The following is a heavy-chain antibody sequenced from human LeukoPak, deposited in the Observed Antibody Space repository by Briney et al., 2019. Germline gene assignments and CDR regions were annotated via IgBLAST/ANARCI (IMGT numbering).Heavy chain of an antibody. D-gene: IGHD1-26*01. CDR2: INHSEST. Sequence: SETLSLTCAVYGGSFSGYYWSWIRQPPGKGLEWIGEINHSESTNYNPSLKSRVTISVDTSKNQFSLKLSSVTAADTAVYYCARVPRGYYFDYWGQGTLVTVSS. V-gene: IGHV4-34*01. J-gene: IGHJ4*02. CDR1: GGSFSGYY. CDR3: ARVPRGYYFDY.